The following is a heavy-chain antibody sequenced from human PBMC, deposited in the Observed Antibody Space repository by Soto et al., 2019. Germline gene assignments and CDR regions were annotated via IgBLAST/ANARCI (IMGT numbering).Heavy chain of an antibody. CDR1: GGTLSSYA. V-gene: IGHV1-69*13. CDR3: ASTVLRRDGYNCVY. D-gene: IGHD5-12*01. Sequence: SVKVSCKASGGTLSSYAISWVRQAPGQGLEWMGGIIPIFGTANYAQKFQGRVTITADESTSTAYMELSSLRSEDTAVYYCASTVLRRDGYNCVYWGQGTLVTVSS. J-gene: IGHJ4*02. CDR2: IIPIFGTA.